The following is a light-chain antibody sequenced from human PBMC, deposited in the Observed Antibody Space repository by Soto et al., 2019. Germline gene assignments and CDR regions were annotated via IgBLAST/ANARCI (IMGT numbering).Light chain of an antibody. CDR1: QSINGW. Sequence: TRWRATCPACVGDRVTITVRASQSINGWSAWSQQKPGQSPNLLIYKASTLESGVPSRFSGSGSGTEFTLTVSSLQPDDFATYYCHQYHNFPRPFGQGTKVDIK. CDR2: KAS. V-gene: IGKV1-5*03. CDR3: HQYHNFPRP. J-gene: IGKJ1*01.